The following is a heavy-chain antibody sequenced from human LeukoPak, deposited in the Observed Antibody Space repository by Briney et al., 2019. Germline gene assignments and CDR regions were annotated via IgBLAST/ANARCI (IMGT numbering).Heavy chain of an antibody. CDR2: IYYSGST. Sequence: SETLSLTCTVSGGSISSSSYYWDWIRQPPGKGLEWIGSIYYSGSTYYNPSLKSRVTISVDTSKNQFSLKLSSVTAADTAVYYCARGAPFLQSIAARLSGSFVYWGQGTLVTVSS. V-gene: IGHV4-39*07. CDR1: GGSISSSSYY. J-gene: IGHJ4*02. D-gene: IGHD6-6*01. CDR3: ARGAPFLQSIAARLSGSFVY.